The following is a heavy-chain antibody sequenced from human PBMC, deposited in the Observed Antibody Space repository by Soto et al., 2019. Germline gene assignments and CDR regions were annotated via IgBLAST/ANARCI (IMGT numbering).Heavy chain of an antibody. CDR3: ARGVSSFGDSHFDF. D-gene: IGHD3-10*01. CDR2: ISGSGNII. CDR1: GFTFSDYF. J-gene: IGHJ4*02. V-gene: IGHV3-11*01. Sequence: PGGSLRLSCAASGFTFSDYFVTWIRQVPGKGLECVAYISGSGNIISYADAVRGRFTISRDNTKESLYLQMNSLAADDTGVYFCARGVSSFGDSHFDFWGQGT.